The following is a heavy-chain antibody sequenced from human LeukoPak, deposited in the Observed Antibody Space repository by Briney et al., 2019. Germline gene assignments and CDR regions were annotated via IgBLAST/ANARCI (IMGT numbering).Heavy chain of an antibody. CDR3: TGGRGTSYDYYYMTS. D-gene: IGHD2-2*01. Sequence: ASVKVSCKASGYTFTSYDISWARQAPGQGLEWMGWISAYNGNTNYAQKLQGRVTMTTDTSTSTAYMELRSLRSDDTAVYYCTGGRGTSYDYYYMTSGAKGPRSPSP. CDR2: ISAYNGNT. V-gene: IGHV1-18*01. CDR1: GYTFTSYD. J-gene: IGHJ6*03.